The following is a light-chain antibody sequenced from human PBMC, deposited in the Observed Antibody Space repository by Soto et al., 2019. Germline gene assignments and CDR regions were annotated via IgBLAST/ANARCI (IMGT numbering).Light chain of an antibody. CDR1: QSVSTY. V-gene: IGKV1-39*01. CDR2: AAS. Sequence: SLSPSSLPASIGDTITIACRASQSVSTYLDWYQQEPGKAPMLLIYAASTLHTGIPARFSGSGSGTDFTLTINSLQPEDFAVYYCQQSNSRPFTFGRGTKVDIK. J-gene: IGKJ3*01. CDR3: QQSNSRPFT.